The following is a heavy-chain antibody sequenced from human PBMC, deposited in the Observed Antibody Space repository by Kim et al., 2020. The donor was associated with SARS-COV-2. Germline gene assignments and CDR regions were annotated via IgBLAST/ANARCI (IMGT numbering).Heavy chain of an antibody. V-gene: IGHV4-59*01. CDR2: IYYSGST. Sequence: SETLSLTCTVSGGSISSYYWSWIRQPPGKGLEWIGYIYYSGSTNYNPSLKSRVTISVDTSKNQFSLKLSSVTAADTAVYYCAGLYGSGKDYYHYGMDVWGQGTTVTGSS. CDR1: GGSISSYY. J-gene: IGHJ6*02. D-gene: IGHD3-10*01. CDR3: AGLYGSGKDYYHYGMDV.